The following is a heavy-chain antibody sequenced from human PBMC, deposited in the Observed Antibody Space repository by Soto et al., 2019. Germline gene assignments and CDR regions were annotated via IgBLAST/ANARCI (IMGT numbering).Heavy chain of an antibody. D-gene: IGHD3-9*01. CDR1: GGSISSYY. Sequence: PSETLSLTCTVSGGSISSYYWSWIRQPPGKGLEWIGYIYYSGSTNYNPSLKSRVTISVDTSKNQFSLKLSSVTAADTAVYYCARGLSYPGFEYYFDYWGQGTLVTVSS. J-gene: IGHJ4*02. CDR3: ARGLSYPGFEYYFDY. V-gene: IGHV4-59*01. CDR2: IYYSGST.